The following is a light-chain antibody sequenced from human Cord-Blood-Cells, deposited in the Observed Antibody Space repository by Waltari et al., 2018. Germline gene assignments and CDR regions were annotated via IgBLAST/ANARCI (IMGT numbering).Light chain of an antibody. V-gene: IGLV2-23*02. CDR2: EFS. CDR3: CSYAGSSTFWV. J-gene: IGLJ3*02. Sequence: QSALTQPASVSGSPGQSITISCTGTSSDVGSYKLVSWYQQYPGKAPKLMIYEFSKRPSGVSKRVSGSKSGNTASLTISGLQAEDEADYCCCSYAGSSTFWVFGGGTKLTVL. CDR1: SSDVGSYKL.